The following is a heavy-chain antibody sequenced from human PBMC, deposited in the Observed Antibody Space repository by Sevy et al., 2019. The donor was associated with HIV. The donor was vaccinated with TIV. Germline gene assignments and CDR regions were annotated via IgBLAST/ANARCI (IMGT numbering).Heavy chain of an antibody. J-gene: IGHJ6*03. V-gene: IGHV4-59*01. Sequence: SETLSLTCTVSGGSISSYYWSWIRQPPGKGLEWIGYIYFSGSTNYNPSLKSRVTISVDTSKNQFSLKLSSVTAADTAVYYCASIKRGYSYGTYYYYYYMDVWGKGTTVTVSS. D-gene: IGHD5-18*01. CDR1: GGSISSYY. CDR3: ASIKRGYSYGTYYYYYYMDV. CDR2: IYFSGST.